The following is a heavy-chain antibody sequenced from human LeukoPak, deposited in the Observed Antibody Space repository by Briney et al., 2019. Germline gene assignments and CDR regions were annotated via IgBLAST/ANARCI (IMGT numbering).Heavy chain of an antibody. CDR2: IKPDGSGK. V-gene: IGHV3-7*01. J-gene: IGHJ3*02. Sequence: PGGSLRLSCAASGFTFSSYSMNWVRQAPGKGLEWVGNIKPDGSGKYYMDSVKGRFTISRDNAKNSLYLQMNSLTAEDTAIYYCTTTLNIALAGYIWGQGTMVTASS. D-gene: IGHD6-19*01. CDR3: TTTLNIALAGYI. CDR1: GFTFSSYS.